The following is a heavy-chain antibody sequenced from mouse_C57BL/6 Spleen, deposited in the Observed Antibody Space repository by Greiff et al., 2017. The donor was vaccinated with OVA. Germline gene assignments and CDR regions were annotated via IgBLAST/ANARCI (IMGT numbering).Heavy chain of an antibody. V-gene: IGHV1-63*01. J-gene: IGHJ4*01. CDR2: IYPGGGYT. Sequence: QVQLKESGAELVRPGTSVKMSCKASGYTFTNYWIGWAKQRPGHGLEWIGDIYPGGGYTNYNEKFKGKATLTADKSSSTAYMQFSSLTSEDSAIYYCARSTLYDGYYENAMDYWGQGTSVTVSS. D-gene: IGHD2-3*01. CDR3: ARSTLYDGYYENAMDY. CDR1: GYTFTNYW.